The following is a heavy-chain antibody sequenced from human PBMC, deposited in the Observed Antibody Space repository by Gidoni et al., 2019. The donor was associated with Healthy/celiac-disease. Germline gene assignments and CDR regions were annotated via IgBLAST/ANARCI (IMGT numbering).Heavy chain of an antibody. D-gene: IGHD2-21*01. V-gene: IGHV5-51*01. CDR1: GYSFTSYW. CDR2: IYPGDSDT. CDR3: ARHEALQAYCGGDCYSGDYFDY. J-gene: IGHJ4*02. Sequence: EVQLVQSGAEVKKPGESLKISCKGSGYSFTSYWIGWVRQMPGKGLEWMGIIYPGDSDTRYSPSFQGQVTISADKSISTAYLQWSSLKASDTAMYYCARHEALQAYCGGDCYSGDYFDYWGQGTLVTVSS.